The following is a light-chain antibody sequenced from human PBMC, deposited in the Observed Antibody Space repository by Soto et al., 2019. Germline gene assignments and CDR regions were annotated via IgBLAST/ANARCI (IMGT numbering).Light chain of an antibody. J-gene: IGKJ5*01. CDR3: QQFNSYPII. CDR1: QDIRGA. Sequence: AIQLTQSPSSLSASVGDRVTITCRASQDIRGALAWYQQKPGKAPKILIYDVSSLQSGVPSRFSGSSSGTDFTLTISGLQPEEFETYYCQQFNSYPIIFGQGTRLDIK. V-gene: IGKV1-13*02. CDR2: DVS.